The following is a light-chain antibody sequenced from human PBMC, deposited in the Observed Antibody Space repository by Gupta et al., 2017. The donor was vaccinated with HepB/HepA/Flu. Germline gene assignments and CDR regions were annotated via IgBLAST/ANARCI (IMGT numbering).Light chain of an antibody. CDR3: SSYTSSSTPVV. Sequence: QSALTQPASVSGSPGQSITISCTGTSSDVGGYNYVSWYQQHPGTAPKLMIYDVSNRPSGVFNRFSGSKSGNTASLTISGLQADDEADDYCSSYTSSSTPVVFGGGTKLTVL. V-gene: IGLV2-14*03. CDR2: DVS. CDR1: SSDVGGYNY. J-gene: IGLJ2*01.